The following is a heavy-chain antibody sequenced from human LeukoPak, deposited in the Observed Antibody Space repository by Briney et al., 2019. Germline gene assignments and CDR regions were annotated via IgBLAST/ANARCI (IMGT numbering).Heavy chain of an antibody. V-gene: IGHV3-23*01. CDR3: AKSSVEMSTKYSDY. D-gene: IGHD5-24*01. CDR1: GFTFRSYA. Sequence: GGSLRLSCAASGFTFRSYAMSWVRQAPRKGLEWVLGISGSGGSTYYADSVKGRFTISRDNSKNTLYLQMNSLRAEDTAVFYCAKSSVEMSTKYSDYWGQGTLVTVSS. J-gene: IGHJ4*02. CDR2: ISGSGGST.